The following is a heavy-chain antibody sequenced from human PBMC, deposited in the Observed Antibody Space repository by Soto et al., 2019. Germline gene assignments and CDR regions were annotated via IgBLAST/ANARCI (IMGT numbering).Heavy chain of an antibody. CDR3: ARRDILTGYYNDYYYMDV. J-gene: IGHJ6*03. CDR2: ISAYNGNT. CDR1: GYTFTSYG. V-gene: IGHV1-18*01. Sequence: ASVKVSCKASGYTFTSYGISWVRQAPGQGLEWMGWISAYNGNTNYAQKLQGRVTMTTDTSTSTAYMELRSLRPDDTAVYYCARRDILTGYYNDYYYMDVWGKGTTVTVS. D-gene: IGHD3-9*01.